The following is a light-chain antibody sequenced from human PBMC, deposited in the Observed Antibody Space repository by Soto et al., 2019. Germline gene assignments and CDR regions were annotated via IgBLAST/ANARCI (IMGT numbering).Light chain of an antibody. CDR3: SSYAGSNNLVV. Sequence: QSALTQPPSASGSPGQSVTISCTGTSSDVGGYNYVSWYQQHPGKAPKLMIYEVSKRPSGVPDRFSGSKSGNTASLTVSGXXXXXXXXYYCSSYAGSNNLVVFGGGTKLTV. CDR1: SSDVGGYNY. J-gene: IGLJ2*01. V-gene: IGLV2-8*01. CDR2: EVS.